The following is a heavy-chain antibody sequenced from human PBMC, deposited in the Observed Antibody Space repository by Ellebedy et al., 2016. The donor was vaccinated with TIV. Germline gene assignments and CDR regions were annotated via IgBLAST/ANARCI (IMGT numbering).Heavy chain of an antibody. D-gene: IGHD6-13*01. CDR1: GGTFSSYA. CDR3: ARSRTPTIAAAGTGWYFDL. CDR2: ISAYNGNT. Sequence: ASVKVSXKASGGTFSSYAISWVRQAPGQGLEWMGWISAYNGNTNYAQKLQGRVTMTTDTSTSTAYMELRSLRSDDTAVYYCARSRTPTIAAAGTGWYFDLWGRGTLVTVSS. V-gene: IGHV1-18*01. J-gene: IGHJ2*01.